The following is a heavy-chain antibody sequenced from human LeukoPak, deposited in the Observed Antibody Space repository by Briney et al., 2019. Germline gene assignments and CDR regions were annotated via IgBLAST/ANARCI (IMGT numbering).Heavy chain of an antibody. Sequence: PSETLSLTCTVSGGSISSYYWSWIRQPPGKGLEWIGYIYYSGSTNYNPSLKSRVTISVDTSKNQFSLKLSSVTAADTAVYYCARDGGSYHCYFDYWGQGTLVTVSS. CDR3: ARDGGSYHCYFDY. CDR1: GGSISSYY. J-gene: IGHJ4*02. D-gene: IGHD1-26*01. CDR2: IYYSGST. V-gene: IGHV4-59*12.